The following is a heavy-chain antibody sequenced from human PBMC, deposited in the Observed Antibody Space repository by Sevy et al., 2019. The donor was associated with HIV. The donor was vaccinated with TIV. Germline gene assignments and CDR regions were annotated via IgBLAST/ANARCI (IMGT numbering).Heavy chain of an antibody. CDR3: VRFDTKIKIFGVPRGAY. D-gene: IGHD3-3*01. J-gene: IGHJ4*02. V-gene: IGHV4-34*01. Sequence: SETLSLTCTDYSGSFSDFYWNWIRQSPGKGLEWIGEINHREVTNYNPTLKSRVTISADASNRQFSLKLTSVTAADTAVYYCVRFDTKIKIFGVPRGAYWGPGTLVTVSS. CDR2: INHREVT. CDR1: SGSFSDFY.